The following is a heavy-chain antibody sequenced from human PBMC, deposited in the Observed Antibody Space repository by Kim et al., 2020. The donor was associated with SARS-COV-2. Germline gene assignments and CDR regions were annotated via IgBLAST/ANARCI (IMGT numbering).Heavy chain of an antibody. J-gene: IGHJ6*02. CDR3: ARGRYYGSGSYYYYGMDV. D-gene: IGHD3-10*01. Sequence: SETLSLTCTVSGGSISSGSYYWSWIRQPAGKGLEWIGRIYTSGSTNYNPSLKSRVTISVDTSKNQFSLKLSSVTAADTAVYYCARGRYYGSGSYYYYGMDVWGQGTTVTVSS. CDR2: IYTSGST. V-gene: IGHV4-61*02. CDR1: GGSISSGSYY.